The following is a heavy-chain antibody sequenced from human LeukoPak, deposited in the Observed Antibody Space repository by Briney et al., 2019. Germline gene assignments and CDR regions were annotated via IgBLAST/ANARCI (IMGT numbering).Heavy chain of an antibody. CDR3: ARAKYSSSSYYFDY. V-gene: IGHV3-23*01. CDR2: ISAGGVSLFSGSGSAA. CDR1: GFTFSNYA. Sequence: GGSLRLSCVASGFTFSNYAMIWVRQAPGKGPQWVSVISAGGVSLFSGSGSAAYYADSVGGRFTISRDNSKNTLYLQMNSLRAEDTAVYYCARAKYSSSSYYFDYWGQGTLVTVSS. D-gene: IGHD6-6*01. J-gene: IGHJ4*02.